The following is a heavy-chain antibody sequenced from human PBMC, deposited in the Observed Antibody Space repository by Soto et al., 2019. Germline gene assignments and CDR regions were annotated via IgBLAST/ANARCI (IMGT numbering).Heavy chain of an antibody. CDR1: GGSINSHY. D-gene: IGHD2-21*02. J-gene: IGHJ6*02. CDR2: IFYTGRT. CDR3: ARDLWGYCGADCYPLDV. Sequence: PSETLSLTCTVSGGSINSHYWGWIRQPPGKGLELIGYIFYTGRTEYNPSLRSRVTISLDTSKTQFSLRLTSVTAADTAVYYCARDLWGYCGADCYPLDVWGQGTTVTVSS. V-gene: IGHV4-59*11.